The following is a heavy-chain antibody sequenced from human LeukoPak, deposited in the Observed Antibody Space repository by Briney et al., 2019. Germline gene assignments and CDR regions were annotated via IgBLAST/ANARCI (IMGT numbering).Heavy chain of an antibody. V-gene: IGHV3-7*03. D-gene: IGHD5-18*01. Sequence: GGSLRLSCVASGFTFSSYWMSWVRQAPGKGLEWVANIKQDGSENYFVDAVKGRFTISRDNARNSLYLQMNSLRAEDTAVYYCARVDTAMEDAFGIWGQGTMVTVSS. CDR3: ARVDTAMEDAFGI. CDR2: IKQDGSEN. CDR1: GFTFSSYW. J-gene: IGHJ3*02.